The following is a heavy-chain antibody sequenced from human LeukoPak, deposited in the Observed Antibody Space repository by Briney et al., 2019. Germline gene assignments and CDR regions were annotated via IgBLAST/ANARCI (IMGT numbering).Heavy chain of an antibody. CDR2: IQCDGNYK. D-gene: IGHD3-10*01. CDR1: GFTFSSYA. J-gene: IGHJ4*02. CDR3: AKEIWSLDY. V-gene: IGHV3-30*02. Sequence: GGSLRLSCAASGFTFSSYAMHWVRQAPGKGLEWVAFIQCDGNYKYYADSVKGRFTISRDNSKNTLYLQMNSLRAEDTAVYYCAKEIWSLDYWGQGTLVTVSS.